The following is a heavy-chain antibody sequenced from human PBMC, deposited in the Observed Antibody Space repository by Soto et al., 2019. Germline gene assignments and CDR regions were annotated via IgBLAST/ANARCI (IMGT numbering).Heavy chain of an antibody. J-gene: IGHJ6*02. CDR2: ISAYNGDR. V-gene: IGHV1-18*04. CDR1: GFPFTTYG. CDR3: AXDPPITGSLRGTPLMDV. Sequence: GASVKVSCKGSGFPFTTYGFSWVRRAPGQGLEWMGWISAYNGDRNYAQKFQGRVTMTTDTSTSTVYMELRSLTSDDTAVYYCAXDPPITGSLRGTPLMDVWGQGTTVTVSS. D-gene: IGHD1-20*01.